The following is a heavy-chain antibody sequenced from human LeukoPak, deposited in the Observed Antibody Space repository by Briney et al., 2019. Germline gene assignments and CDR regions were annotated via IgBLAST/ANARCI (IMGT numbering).Heavy chain of an antibody. V-gene: IGHV3-7*01. J-gene: IGHJ4*02. CDR3: ARGELYRVFDY. Sequence: GGSLRLSCAASGFTFSNYWMSWVRQAPEKGLEWVANIKEDGSEKYSVDSVKGRFTISRDNAKNSLYLQMNSLRADDTAVYYCARGELYRVFDYWGQGTLVTVSS. CDR2: IKEDGSEK. CDR1: GFTFSNYW. D-gene: IGHD2-2*02.